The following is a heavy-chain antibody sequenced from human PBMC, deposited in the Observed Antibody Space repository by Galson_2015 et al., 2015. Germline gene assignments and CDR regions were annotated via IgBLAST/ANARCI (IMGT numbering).Heavy chain of an antibody. Sequence: SLRLSCAASGFTFSSYSMNWVRQAPGKGLEWVSAISGSGGSTYYADSVKGRFTISRDNSKNTLYLQMNSLRAEDTAVYYCARGGYSYGYSFGSYWGQGTLVTVSS. D-gene: IGHD5-18*01. CDR2: ISGSGGST. CDR1: GFTFSSYS. CDR3: ARGGYSYGYSFGSY. V-gene: IGHV3-23*01. J-gene: IGHJ4*02.